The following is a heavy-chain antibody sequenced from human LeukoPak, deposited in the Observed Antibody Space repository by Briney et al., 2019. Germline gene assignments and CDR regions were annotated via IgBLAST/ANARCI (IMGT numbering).Heavy chain of an antibody. D-gene: IGHD2-2*01. CDR3: ARADCSTTFCYAF. Sequence: PGTSLRLSCAASGFRFSNHGMHWVRQVPGKGLEWVAVIWYDGSKKFYAASVRGRFTISRDISTNTLYLQMNSLRAEDTALYYYARADCSTTFCYAFWGQGTLVTVSS. V-gene: IGHV3-33*01. CDR1: GFRFSNHG. CDR2: IWYDGSKK. J-gene: IGHJ4*02.